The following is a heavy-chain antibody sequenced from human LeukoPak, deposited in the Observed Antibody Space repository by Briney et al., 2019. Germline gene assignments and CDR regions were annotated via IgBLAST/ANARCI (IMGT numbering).Heavy chain of an antibody. CDR1: GGSISSGGYS. CDR3: ARDKRYYYGSTSIKTLDY. V-gene: IGHV4-30-2*01. Sequence: TSETLSLTCAVSGGSISSGGYSWSWIRQPPGKGLEWIGYIYHSGSTNYNPSLKSRVTISVDTSKNQFSLKLSSVTAADTAVYYCARDKRYYYGSTSIKTLDYWGQGTLVTVSS. D-gene: IGHD3-10*01. J-gene: IGHJ4*02. CDR2: IYHSGST.